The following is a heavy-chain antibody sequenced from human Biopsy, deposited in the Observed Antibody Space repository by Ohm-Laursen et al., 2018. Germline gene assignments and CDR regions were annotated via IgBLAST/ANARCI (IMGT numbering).Heavy chain of an antibody. CDR3: ARVLYDFCGGCPFDP. Sequence: SLRLSCAASGFTFSSHAMSWVRQAPGKGLECVSVINGSGGSTYYADPVKGRFTISRDNSKNTLYLQMNSLRAEDTAMYYCARVLYDFCGGCPFDPWGQGTLVTVSS. V-gene: IGHV3-23*01. CDR1: GFTFSSHA. J-gene: IGHJ5*02. CDR2: INGSGGST. D-gene: IGHD3-3*01.